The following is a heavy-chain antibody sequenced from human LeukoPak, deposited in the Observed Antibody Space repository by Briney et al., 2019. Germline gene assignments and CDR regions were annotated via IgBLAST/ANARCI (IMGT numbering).Heavy chain of an antibody. CDR1: GFTFSSYD. Sequence: GGFLRLSCAASGFTFSSYDMHWVRQATGKGLEWVSAIGTAGDTYYPGSVKGRFTISRDNSKNTLYLQMNSLRAEDTAVYYCAKDPDYDGMDVWGQGTTVTVSS. V-gene: IGHV3-13*01. CDR3: AKDPDYDGMDV. CDR2: IGTAGDT. J-gene: IGHJ6*02.